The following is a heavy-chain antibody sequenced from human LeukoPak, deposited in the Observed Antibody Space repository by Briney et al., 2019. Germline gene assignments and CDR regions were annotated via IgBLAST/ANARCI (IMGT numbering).Heavy chain of an antibody. V-gene: IGHV3-30*18. CDR1: GFTLSSYG. J-gene: IGHJ4*02. Sequence: GRSLRLSCAASGFTLSSYGMHWVRQAPGKGLEWVAVLSYDGSNKFYTDSVKGRFTISRDDSKNTLFLQMSGLRPEDTAIYHCAKERGGYGSGSTFGSWGPGTLVTVSS. D-gene: IGHD3-10*01. CDR2: LSYDGSNK. CDR3: AKERGGYGSGSTFGS.